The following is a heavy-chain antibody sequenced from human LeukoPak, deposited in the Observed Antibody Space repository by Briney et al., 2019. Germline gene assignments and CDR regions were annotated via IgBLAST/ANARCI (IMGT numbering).Heavy chain of an antibody. CDR1: GFTFSSYG. V-gene: IGHV3-33*06. CDR3: AKSIMIFGVVFYMDV. J-gene: IGHJ6*03. CDR2: VWYDGSNK. D-gene: IGHD3-3*01. Sequence: PGGSLRLSCAASGFTFSSYGMHWVRQAPGKGLEWVAVVWYDGSNKYYADSVKGRFTISRDNSKNTLYLQMNSLRAEDTAVYYCAKSIMIFGVVFYMDVWGKGTTVIVSS.